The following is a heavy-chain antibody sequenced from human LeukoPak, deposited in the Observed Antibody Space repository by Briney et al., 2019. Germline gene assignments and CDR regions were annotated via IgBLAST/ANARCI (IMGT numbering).Heavy chain of an antibody. J-gene: IGHJ4*02. CDR3: AGRSCIGGICSFDY. CDR2: ISSRSSAI. CDR1: GFTFTSYS. V-gene: IGHV3-21*01. Sequence: PGGSLRLSCAASGFTFTSYSMTWVRQAPGKVLEWVSSISSRSSAIYYADSVKGRFTISRDNAKNSLYLQLNSLRAEDTAVYYCAGRSCIGGICSFDYWGQGTLVTVSS. D-gene: IGHD2-8*02.